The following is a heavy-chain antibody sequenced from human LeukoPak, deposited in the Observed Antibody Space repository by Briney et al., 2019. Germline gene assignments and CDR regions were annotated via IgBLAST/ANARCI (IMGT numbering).Heavy chain of an antibody. CDR3: ARDRQYTLDY. J-gene: IGHJ4*02. Sequence: SETLSLTCTVSGGSISSYYWSWIRQPPGKGLEWIGYIYYSGSTNYNPSLKSRVTISVDTSKNQFSLKLSSVTAADTAVYYCARDRQYTLDYWGQGTLVTVSS. D-gene: IGHD2-2*02. CDR2: IYYSGST. V-gene: IGHV4-59*01. CDR1: GGSISSYY.